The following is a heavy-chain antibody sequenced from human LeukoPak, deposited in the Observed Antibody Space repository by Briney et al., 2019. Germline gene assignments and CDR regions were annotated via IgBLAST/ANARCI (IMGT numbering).Heavy chain of an antibody. J-gene: IGHJ4*02. Sequence: GGSLRLSCAASGFTFNSYAMSWVRQAPGKGLEWVSAITGSGGTTYSADSVKGRFTISRDNSKNPLYVQMNSLRAEDTAVYYCAKWSRTAVAGPLGYFDYWGQGTLVIVSS. D-gene: IGHD6-19*01. CDR3: AKWSRTAVAGPLGYFDY. V-gene: IGHV3-23*01. CDR1: GFTFNSYA. CDR2: ITGSGGTT.